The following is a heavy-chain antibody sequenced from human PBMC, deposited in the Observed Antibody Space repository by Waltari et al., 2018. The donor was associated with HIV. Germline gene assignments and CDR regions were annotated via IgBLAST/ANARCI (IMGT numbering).Heavy chain of an antibody. Sequence: QVRLQEWGTGVLKPSETLSLSCAMYDGSFIGYYWTWIRQSPGRGLQWIGEINHAGATNYTPSLRSRLIFSIDPSKKQFYMKLTSVTVADTATYFCARGYAAAAPYFGLDVWGQGTTVTVSS. D-gene: IGHD6-13*01. CDR1: DGSFIGYY. CDR3: ARGYAAAAPYFGLDV. V-gene: IGHV4-34*01. CDR2: INHAGAT. J-gene: IGHJ6*02.